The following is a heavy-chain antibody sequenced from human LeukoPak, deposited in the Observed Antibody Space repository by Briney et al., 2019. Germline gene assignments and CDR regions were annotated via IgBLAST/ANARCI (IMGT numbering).Heavy chain of an antibody. D-gene: IGHD6-13*01. J-gene: IGHJ4*02. V-gene: IGHV3-7*01. Sequence: GGSLRLSCSASGFSFSSYWMTWVRQAPGKGLEWVANVKQDGTEKFYVDSVKGRFTISRDNGKNSLYLQMNSLRVEDTAIYYCARAGGTSWADYWGQGTLVTVSS. CDR3: ARAGGTSWADY. CDR2: VKQDGTEK. CDR1: GFSFSSYW.